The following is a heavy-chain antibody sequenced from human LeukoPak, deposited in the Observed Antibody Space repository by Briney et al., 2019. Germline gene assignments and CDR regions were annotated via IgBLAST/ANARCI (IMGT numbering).Heavy chain of an antibody. CDR2: INHSGST. CDR3: ARHPSRPYTAMTP. D-gene: IGHD5-18*01. J-gene: IGHJ5*02. CDR1: GGSFSGYY. Sequence: SETLSLTCSVYGGSFSGYYWSWIRQPPGKGLEWIGEINHSGSTNYHPSLKSRVIISVDMSKNLFSLKLSSVTAADTAVYYCARHPSRPYTAMTPWGQGTLVTVSS. V-gene: IGHV4-34*01.